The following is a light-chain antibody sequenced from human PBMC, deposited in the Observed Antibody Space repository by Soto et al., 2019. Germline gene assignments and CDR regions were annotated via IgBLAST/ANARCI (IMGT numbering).Light chain of an antibody. J-gene: IGKJ2*01. CDR1: QSVASH. CDR3: QQYNDWPFT. V-gene: IGKV3-15*01. Sequence: EIVVTLSPATLSVSPGVRVTLSCRTSQSVASHLAWYQQKPGQAPRLLIYAASTRASGTPARFSGSGSGTDFTLTISSLQSEDFAIDDCQQYNDWPFTFGQGTRLEIK. CDR2: AAS.